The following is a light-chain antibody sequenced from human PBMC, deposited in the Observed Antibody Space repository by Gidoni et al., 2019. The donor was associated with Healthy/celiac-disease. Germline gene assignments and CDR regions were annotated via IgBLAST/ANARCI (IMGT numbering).Light chain of an antibody. V-gene: IGKV3-11*01. CDR3: QQRSNWAWT. CDR2: DAS. Sequence: EIVLTHSPATLSLSPGERATPSCRASQSVSSYLAWYQQKPGQAPRLLIYDASNRATGIPARFSGSGSGTDFTLTISSLEPEDFAVYYCQQRSNWAWTFGQGTKVEIK. J-gene: IGKJ1*01. CDR1: QSVSSY.